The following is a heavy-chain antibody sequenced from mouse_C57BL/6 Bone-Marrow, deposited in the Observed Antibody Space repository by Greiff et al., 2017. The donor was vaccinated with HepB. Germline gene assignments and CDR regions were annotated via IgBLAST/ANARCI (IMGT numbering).Heavy chain of an antibody. V-gene: IGHV1-4*01. CDR3: ARSDDYDRGMDY. Sequence: VKLMESGAELARPGASVKMSCKASGYTFTSYTMHWVKQRPGQGLEWIGYINPSSGYTKYNQKFKDKATLTADKSSSTAYMQLSSLTSEDSAVYYCARSDDYDRGMDYWGQGTSVTVSS. CDR1: GYTFTSYT. D-gene: IGHD2-4*01. J-gene: IGHJ4*01. CDR2: INPSSGYT.